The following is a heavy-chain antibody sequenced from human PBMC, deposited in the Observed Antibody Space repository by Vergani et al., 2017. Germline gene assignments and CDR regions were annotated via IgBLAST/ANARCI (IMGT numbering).Heavy chain of an antibody. CDR3: GRDLRLLDNRFDP. CDR1: GFTFNQYG. D-gene: IGHD1-14*01. V-gene: IGHV3-33*01. Sequence: QVQLVESGGGVVQPGRSLRLSCAASGFTFNQYGMHWVRQAPGKGLEWVAVTWYDGNNKQYADSVKGRFTISRDNSKSTMYLQMNSLRDEDTGVYYCGRDLRLLDNRFDPWGQGTLVTVSS. J-gene: IGHJ5*02. CDR2: TWYDGNNK.